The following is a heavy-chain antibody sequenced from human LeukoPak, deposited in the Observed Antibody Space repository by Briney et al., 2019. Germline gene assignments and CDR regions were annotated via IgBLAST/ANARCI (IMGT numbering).Heavy chain of an antibody. CDR2: IIPIFGTA. Sequence: GASVKVSCKASGGTFSSYAISWVRQAPGQGLEWMGGIIPIFGTANYAQKFQGRVTITADESTSTAYMELSSLRSEDTAVYYCARDHRRQQLVGLHYFDYWGQGTLVTVSS. D-gene: IGHD6-13*01. CDR3: ARDHRRQQLVGLHYFDY. J-gene: IGHJ4*02. V-gene: IGHV1-69*13. CDR1: GGTFSSYA.